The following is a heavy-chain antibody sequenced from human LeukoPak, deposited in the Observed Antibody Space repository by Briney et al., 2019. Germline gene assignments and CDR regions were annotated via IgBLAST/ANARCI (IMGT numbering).Heavy chain of an antibody. CDR1: GFTFSSYG. J-gene: IGHJ4*02. Sequence: GRSLRLSCAASGFTFSSYGMHWVRQAPGKGLEWVAVIWYDGSNKYYADSVKGRFTISRDNSKNTLYLQMNGLRVEDTAVYYCARDPLWGRGYSYGYFDYWGQGTLLTVSS. D-gene: IGHD5-18*01. CDR3: ARDPLWGRGYSYGYFDY. V-gene: IGHV3-33*01. CDR2: IWYDGSNK.